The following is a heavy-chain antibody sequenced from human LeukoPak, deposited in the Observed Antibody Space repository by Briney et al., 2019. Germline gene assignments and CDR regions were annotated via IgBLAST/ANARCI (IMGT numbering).Heavy chain of an antibody. V-gene: IGHV3-30*19. J-gene: IGHJ4*02. CDR3: ARSQLQYCSTTSCYVFDS. CDR1: GFTFSSYG. D-gene: IGHD2-2*01. Sequence: GGSLRLSCVTSGFTFSSYGMHWVRQAPGKGLQWVAVISFDGSERYYADSVKGRFTISTDYSRNTLYLEMNSLRADDTAVYYCARSQLQYCSTTSCYVFDSWGQGTLVTVSS. CDR2: ISFDGSER.